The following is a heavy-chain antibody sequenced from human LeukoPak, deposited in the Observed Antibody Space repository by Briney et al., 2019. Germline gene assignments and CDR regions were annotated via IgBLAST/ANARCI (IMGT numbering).Heavy chain of an antibody. J-gene: IGHJ6*03. CDR2: INPNSGGT. V-gene: IGHV1-2*02. CDR1: GYTFTGYY. CDR3: ARDRRKSVSYGVTRYYYYMDV. D-gene: IGHD5-18*01. Sequence: ASVKVSCKASGYTFTGYYMHWVRQAPGQGLEWMGWINPNSGGTNYAQKFQGRVTMTRDTSISTAYMELSSLRSEDTAVYYCARDRRKSVSYGVTRYYYYMDVWGKGTTVTVSS.